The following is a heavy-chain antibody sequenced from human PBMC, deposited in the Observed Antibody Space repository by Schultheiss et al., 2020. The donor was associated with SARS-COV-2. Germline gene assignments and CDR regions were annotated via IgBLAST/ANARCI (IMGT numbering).Heavy chain of an antibody. Sequence: GGSLRLSCAASGFTFSNAWMSWVRQAPGKGLEWVSYISSSSSYTNYADSVKGRFTISRDNAKNSLYLQMNSLRAEDTAVYYCARDRPDGVVPAAIGGWYFDLWGRGTLVTVSS. D-gene: IGHD2-2*02. CDR1: GFTFSNAW. CDR2: ISSSSSYT. CDR3: ARDRPDGVVPAAIGGWYFDL. V-gene: IGHV3-11*05. J-gene: IGHJ2*01.